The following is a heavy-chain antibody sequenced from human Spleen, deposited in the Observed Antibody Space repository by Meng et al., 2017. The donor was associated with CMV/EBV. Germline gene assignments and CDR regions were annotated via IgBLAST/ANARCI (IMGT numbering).Heavy chain of an antibody. CDR2: IYYSGST. Sequence: SESLSLTCTVSGGSISSGGYYWSWIRQHPGKGLEWIGYIYYSGSTYYNPSLKSRVTISVDTSKNQFSLKLSSVTAADTAVYYCARFPLTYSSGWLEDYWGQGTLVTVSS. V-gene: IGHV4-31*03. J-gene: IGHJ4*02. D-gene: IGHD6-19*01. CDR1: GGSISSGGYY. CDR3: ARFPLTYSSGWLEDY.